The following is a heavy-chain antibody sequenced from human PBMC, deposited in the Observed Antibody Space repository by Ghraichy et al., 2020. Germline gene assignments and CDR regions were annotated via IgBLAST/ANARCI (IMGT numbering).Heavy chain of an antibody. V-gene: IGHV4-38-2*01. CDR1: GYSIGSAYY. D-gene: IGHD3-16*01. Sequence: SETLSLTCAVSGYSIGSAYYWGWVRQPPGKGLDWIGTISHSGTTSYNPSLKNRVTISLDTSQNQFSLRLNSVTASDTAFYYCARVPRPLTGPDYFDFWGQGTQVTVSS. CDR2: ISHSGTT. J-gene: IGHJ4*02. CDR3: ARVPRPLTGPDYFDF.